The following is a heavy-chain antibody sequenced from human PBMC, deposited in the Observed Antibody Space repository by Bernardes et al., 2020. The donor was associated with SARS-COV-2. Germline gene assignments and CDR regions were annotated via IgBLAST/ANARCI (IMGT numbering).Heavy chain of an antibody. V-gene: IGHV3-48*03. CDR3: ARSDWELVTTDY. CDR1: GFVFNNYE. Sequence: GGSLRLSCAASGFVFNNYEMNWVRQAPGKGLEWVSYITSTGNTIKYADSVKGRFTISRDNAEKSLYLQMNSLRAEDTALYYCARSDWELVTTDYWGQGTLVTVSS. CDR2: ITSTGNTI. D-gene: IGHD4-17*01. J-gene: IGHJ4*02.